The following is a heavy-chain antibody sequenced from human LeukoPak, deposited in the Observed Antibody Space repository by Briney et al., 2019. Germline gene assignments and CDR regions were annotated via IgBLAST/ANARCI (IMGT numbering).Heavy chain of an antibody. Sequence: GGSLRLSCAASGFIFSDYYMSWIRQAPGKGLEWVSYIGSSGRTIYYADSVKGRFTISRDNAKNSLFLQMNTLKAEDTAVYYRARAGGSYLGEFNYWGQGTLVTVSS. CDR2: IGSSGRTI. V-gene: IGHV3-11*01. D-gene: IGHD1-26*01. CDR1: GFIFSDYY. J-gene: IGHJ4*02. CDR3: ARAGGSYLGEFNY.